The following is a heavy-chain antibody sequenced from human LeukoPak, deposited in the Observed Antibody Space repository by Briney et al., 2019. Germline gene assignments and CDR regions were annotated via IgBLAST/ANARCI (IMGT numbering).Heavy chain of an antibody. V-gene: IGHV3-66*01. J-gene: IGHJ6*02. D-gene: IGHD4-17*01. Sequence: GGSLSLSCAASGFTVSSNYMSWVRQAPGKGLEWVSVIYSGGSTYYADSVKGRFTISRDNSKNTLYLQMNSLRAEDTAVYYCARAGTTVTTPNYYYYGMDVWGQGTTVTVSS. CDR3: ARAGTTVTTPNYYYYGMDV. CDR2: IYSGGST. CDR1: GFTVSSNY.